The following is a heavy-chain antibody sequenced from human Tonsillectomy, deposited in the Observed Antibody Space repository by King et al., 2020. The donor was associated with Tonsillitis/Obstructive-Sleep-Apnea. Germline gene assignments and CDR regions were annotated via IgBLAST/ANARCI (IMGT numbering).Heavy chain of an antibody. CDR2: ISGSGGST. V-gene: IGHV3-23*04. CDR3: AKDSSYCSGGSCYAGDY. J-gene: IGHJ4*02. Sequence: VQLVESGGGLVQPGGSLRLSCAASGFTFSSYAMSWVRQAPGKGLEWVSAISGSGGSTYYADSVKGRFTISRDNSKNTLYLQMNSLRAEDTAVYYCAKDSSYCSGGSCYAGDYWGQGTLVTVSS. D-gene: IGHD2-15*01. CDR1: GFTFSSYA.